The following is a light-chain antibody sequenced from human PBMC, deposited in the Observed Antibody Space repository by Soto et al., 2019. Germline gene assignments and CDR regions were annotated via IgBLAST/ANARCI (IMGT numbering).Light chain of an antibody. CDR2: KAS. J-gene: IGKJ1*01. Sequence: DIQMTQSPSTLSASVGDRVTITCRASQSISSWLAWYQQKPGKAPKLLIYKASSLESGVPSRFGVSGSVTEFTLTISTLQPDDFATYYCQHYNSYPAWTFGQGTKVEIK. CDR1: QSISSW. CDR3: QHYNSYPAWT. V-gene: IGKV1-5*03.